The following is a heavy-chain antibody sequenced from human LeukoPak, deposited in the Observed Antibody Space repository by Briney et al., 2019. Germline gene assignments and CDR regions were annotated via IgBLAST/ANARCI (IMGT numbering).Heavy chain of an antibody. CDR3: ARGEQWLVTGY. Sequence: SETLSLTCTVSGGSISSGDYYWSWIRQPPGKGLEWIGYIYYSGSTYYNPSLKSRVTISVDTSKNQFSLKLSSVTAADTAVYYCARGEQWLVTGYWGQGTLVTVSS. CDR2: IYYSGST. D-gene: IGHD6-19*01. V-gene: IGHV4-30-4*08. J-gene: IGHJ4*02. CDR1: GGSISSGDYY.